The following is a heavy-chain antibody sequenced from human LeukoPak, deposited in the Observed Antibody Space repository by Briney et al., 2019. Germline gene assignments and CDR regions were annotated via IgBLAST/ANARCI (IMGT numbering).Heavy chain of an antibody. D-gene: IGHD6-6*01. V-gene: IGHV3-30*02. J-gene: IGHJ4*02. CDR2: IRYDGSNK. CDR1: GFTFSSYG. Sequence: GGSLRLSCAASGFTFSSYGMHWVRQAPGKGLEWVSFIRYDGSNKYYADSVKGRFTISKDNAKNTLHLQMKSLRAKDTAVDYCAATYSSSFPFDDWGQGTLVTVSS. CDR3: AATYSSSFPFDD.